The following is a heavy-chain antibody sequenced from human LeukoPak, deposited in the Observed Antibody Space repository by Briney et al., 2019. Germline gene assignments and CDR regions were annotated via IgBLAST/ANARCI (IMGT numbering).Heavy chain of an antibody. CDR2: ISRSSSYT. V-gene: IGHV3-11*03. CDR3: AGGIAVAGTGFFDY. Sequence: PGGSLRLSCAASGFTFSDYYMNWIRQAPGKGLEWISTISRSSSYTNYADSVKGRFSISRDNAKNSLYLQMNSLGAEDTAVYCCAGGIAVAGTGFFDYWGQGTLVTVSS. D-gene: IGHD6-19*01. CDR1: GFTFSDYY. J-gene: IGHJ4*02.